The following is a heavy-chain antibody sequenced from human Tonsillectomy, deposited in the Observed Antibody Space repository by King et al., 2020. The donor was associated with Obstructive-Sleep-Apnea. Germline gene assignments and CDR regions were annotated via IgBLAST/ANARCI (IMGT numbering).Heavy chain of an antibody. CDR1: GFTFSTYA. CDR2: ISDSGGST. CDR3: AKPLSSVADY. V-gene: IGHV3-23*04. D-gene: IGHD3-10*01. Sequence: AQLVQSGGGLVQPGGSLRLSCAASGFTFSTYAMSWVRQAPGKGLEWASAISDSGGSTYYADSVKGRFTISRENSKNPLYLQMNSLRAEDTAVYYCAKPLSSVADYWGQGTLVTVSS. J-gene: IGHJ4*02.